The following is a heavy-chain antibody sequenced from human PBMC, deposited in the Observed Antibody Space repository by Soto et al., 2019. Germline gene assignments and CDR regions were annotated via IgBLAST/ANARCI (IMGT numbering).Heavy chain of an antibody. V-gene: IGHV3-30*18. CDR2: LSYDGSNK. CDR3: AKDQLRGVRGVITYYYGMDV. J-gene: IGHJ6*02. CDR1: GFTFSSYG. D-gene: IGHD3-10*01. Sequence: QVQLVESGGGVVQPGRSLRLSCAASGFTFSSYGMHWVRQAPGKGLEWVAVLSYDGSNKYYADSVKGRFTISRDNSKNTLYLQMNSLRAEDTAVYYCAKDQLRGVRGVITYYYGMDVWGQGTTVTVSS.